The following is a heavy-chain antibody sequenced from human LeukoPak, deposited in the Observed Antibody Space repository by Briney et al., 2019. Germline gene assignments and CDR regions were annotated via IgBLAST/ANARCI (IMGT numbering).Heavy chain of an antibody. V-gene: IGHV1-46*01. Sequence: ASVKVSCKAFGYTFTSNYMHWVRQAPGQGPEWMGVISPSGGSTTYAQKFQGRVTLTRDMSTSTDYLELSSLRSEDTAVYYCARDVALGGTYPTFDYWGQGTLVTVSS. CDR3: ARDVALGGTYPTFDY. D-gene: IGHD1-26*01. J-gene: IGHJ4*02. CDR2: ISPSGGST. CDR1: GYTFTSNY.